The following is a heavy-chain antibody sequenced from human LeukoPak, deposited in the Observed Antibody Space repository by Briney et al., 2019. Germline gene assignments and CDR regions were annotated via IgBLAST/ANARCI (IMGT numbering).Heavy chain of an antibody. CDR2: ISSSSSYI. Sequence: GGSLRLSCAASGFTFSSYSMNWVRQAPGKGLEWVSSISSSSSYIYYADSVKGRFTISRDNAKNSLYLQMNSLRAEGTAVYYCARELYGSGSYDYWGQGTLVTVSS. CDR3: ARELYGSGSYDY. J-gene: IGHJ4*02. CDR1: GFTFSSYS. V-gene: IGHV3-21*01. D-gene: IGHD3-10*01.